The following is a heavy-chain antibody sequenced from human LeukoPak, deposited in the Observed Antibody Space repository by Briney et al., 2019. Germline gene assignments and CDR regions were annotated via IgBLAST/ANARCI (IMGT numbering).Heavy chain of an antibody. CDR3: AVDLYSSVWYGAFDM. CDR2: ISWNSGTI. V-gene: IGHV3-9*01. D-gene: IGHD6-19*01. CDR1: GFTFDAYA. Sequence: GGSLRLSCAASGFTFDAYAMHWVRQVPGKGLEWVSGISWNSGTIGYADSVKGRFTISRDNAKNSLYLQMNSLRAEDTALYFCAVDLYSSVWYGAFDMWGQGTMVTVST. J-gene: IGHJ3*02.